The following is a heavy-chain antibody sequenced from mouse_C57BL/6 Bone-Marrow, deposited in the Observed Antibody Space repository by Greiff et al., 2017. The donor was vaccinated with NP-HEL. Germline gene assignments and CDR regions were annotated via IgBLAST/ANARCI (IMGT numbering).Heavy chain of an antibody. D-gene: IGHD2-1*01. CDR3: ARSGIGNYAWFAY. CDR1: GYTFTSYW. V-gene: IGHV1-52*01. J-gene: IGHJ3*01. CDR2: IDPSDSET. Sequence: QVQLQQPGAELVRPGSSVKLSCKASGYTFTSYWMHWVKQRPIQGLEWIGNIDPSDSETHYNQKFKDKATLTVDKSSSTAYMQLSSLTSEDSAVYYCARSGIGNYAWFAYWGQGTLVTVSA.